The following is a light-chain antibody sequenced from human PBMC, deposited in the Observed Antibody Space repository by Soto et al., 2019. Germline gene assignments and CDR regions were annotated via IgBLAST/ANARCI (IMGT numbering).Light chain of an antibody. CDR1: QGVRDD. Sequence: IQMTQSPNSQSSYAGDRFTITYRASQGVRDDVGWYQQKPGKAPKLLIYSASTLQSGVPSRFSGSGSGTDFTLTISGLQPEDFATYYCLQESSYPLTFGGGTTV. V-gene: IGKV1-6*01. CDR3: LQESSYPLT. CDR2: SAS. J-gene: IGKJ4*01.